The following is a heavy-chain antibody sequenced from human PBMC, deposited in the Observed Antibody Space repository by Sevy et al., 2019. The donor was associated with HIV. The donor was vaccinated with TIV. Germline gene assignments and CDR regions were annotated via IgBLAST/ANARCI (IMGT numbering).Heavy chain of an antibody. CDR1: GFIFSNYA. J-gene: IGHJ6*02. CDR3: AKVSYCSSASCHSSAADRAFYYSYYGVDV. CDR2: IRYDGSNK. Sequence: GGSLRLSCAASGFIFSNYAMHWVRQAPGQGLEWLAFIRYDGSNKHYADSVKGRFTISRDNSKNTLYLQMNSLRTQETAVYYCAKVSYCSSASCHSSAADRAFYYSYYGVDVWGQGTTVTVSS. D-gene: IGHD2-2*01. V-gene: IGHV3-30*02.